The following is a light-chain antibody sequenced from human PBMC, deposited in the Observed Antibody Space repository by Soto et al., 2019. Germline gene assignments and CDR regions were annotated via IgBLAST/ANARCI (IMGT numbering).Light chain of an antibody. CDR1: QTISTY. J-gene: IGKJ1*01. V-gene: IGKV1-39*01. Sequence: DIQMTQSPSSLCASVGDRVTMTCRASQTISTYLNWYQQKPGKAPKVLIYAAYNLQSGVTSRFSGSGSGTDFTLTISSLQPEDFATYYCQPTDTTPRTFGQGTKVEIK. CDR2: AAY. CDR3: QPTDTTPRT.